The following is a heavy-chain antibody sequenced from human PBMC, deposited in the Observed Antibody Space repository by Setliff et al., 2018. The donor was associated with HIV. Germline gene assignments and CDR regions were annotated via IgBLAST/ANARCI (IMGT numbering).Heavy chain of an antibody. Sequence: GGSLRLSCAASGFSLSYYRMNWVRQAPGKGLEWVSYLGKSNSRMTYAGSVKGRFTISGDNAKNTLYLQMNSLTSEDTAVYYCARDLNWGQGTLVTVSS. CDR3: ARDLN. CDR2: LGKSNSRM. CDR1: GFSLSYYR. J-gene: IGHJ4*02. V-gene: IGHV3-48*01.